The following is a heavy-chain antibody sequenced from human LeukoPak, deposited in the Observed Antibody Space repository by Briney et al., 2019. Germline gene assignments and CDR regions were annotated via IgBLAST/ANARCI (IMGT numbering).Heavy chain of an antibody. CDR3: ARVVGTTGSEYYFDY. D-gene: IGHD1-1*01. V-gene: IGHV4-39*01. CDR2: IYYSGST. CDR1: GGSISSSSYY. J-gene: IGHJ4*02. Sequence: SETLSLTCTVSGGSISSSSYYWGWIRQPPGKGLEWIGSIYYSGSTYYNPSVKSRVTIFVDTSKNQFSLKLSSVTAADTAVYYCARVVGTTGSEYYFDYWGQGTLVTVSS.